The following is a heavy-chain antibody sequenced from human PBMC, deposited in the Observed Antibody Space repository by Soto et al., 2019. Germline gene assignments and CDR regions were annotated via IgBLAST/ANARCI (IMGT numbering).Heavy chain of an antibody. CDR1: GFTFSSYA. V-gene: IGHV3-30-3*01. CDR3: ATVPYYYDSSGYIPDAFDI. CDR2: ISYDGSNK. Sequence: GGSLRLCCAASGFTFSSYAMHWVRQAPGKGLEWVAVISYDGSNKYYADSVKGRFTISRDNSKNTLYLQMNSLRAEDTAVYYCATVPYYYDSSGYIPDAFDIWGQGTMVTVSS. D-gene: IGHD3-22*01. J-gene: IGHJ3*02.